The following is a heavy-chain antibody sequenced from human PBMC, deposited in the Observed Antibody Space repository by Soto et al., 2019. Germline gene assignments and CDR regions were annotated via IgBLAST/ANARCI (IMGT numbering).Heavy chain of an antibody. CDR1: GFSFSNTW. CDR3: STEGRFLDWSEFYFEY. CDR2: IKSKTDGGTT. V-gene: IGHV3-15*07. Sequence: GGSLRLSCAASGFSFSNTWMNWVRQAPGKGLEWVGRIKSKTDGGTTDYGAPVKGRFTISREDSEGTLYLQMNSLKTEDTAVYYCSTEGRFLDWSEFYFEYWGQGTMVTVSS. J-gene: IGHJ4*02. D-gene: IGHD3-3*01.